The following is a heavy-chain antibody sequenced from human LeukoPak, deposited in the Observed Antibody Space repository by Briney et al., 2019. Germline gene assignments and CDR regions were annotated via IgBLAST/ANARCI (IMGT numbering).Heavy chain of an antibody. D-gene: IGHD2-15*01. CDR3: ARGYCSGGSCQFDY. CDR2: INSDGSST. J-gene: IGHJ4*02. V-gene: IGHV3-74*01. Sequence: GGSLRLSCAASGFTFSSYWMHWVRPAPGKGLVWVSRINSDGSSTTYADSVKGRFTISRDNAKNTLYLQINSLRAEDTAVYYCARGYCSGGSCQFDYWGQGTLVTVSS. CDR1: GFTFSSYW.